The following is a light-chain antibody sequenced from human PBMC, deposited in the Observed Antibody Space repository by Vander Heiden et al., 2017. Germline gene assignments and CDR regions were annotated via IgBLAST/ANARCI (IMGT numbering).Light chain of an antibody. CDR3: QSYDSSLSALYV. CDR1: NSNLGAGYD. J-gene: IGLJ1*01. CDR2: GNT. V-gene: IGLV1-40*01. Sequence: QSVLTQPPSVSGAPGQRVPISCTGTNSNLGAGYDVNWYQQFPRTSPRLLIYGNTNRPSGVPDRFSGSKSGTSASLAITGLQAEDEADYYCQSYDSSLSALYVFGTGTKVTVL.